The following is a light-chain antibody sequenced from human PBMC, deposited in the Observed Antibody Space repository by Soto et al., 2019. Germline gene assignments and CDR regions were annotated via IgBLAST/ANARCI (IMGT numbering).Light chain of an antibody. CDR1: QSISSW. Sequence: DIQMTKSPATLSAAVGDRVTITCRASQSISSWVAWYQQKPVKATKLLIFDASSLESGVPQRFSGSGSGTEFTLTISSLQTDDFSTYYCQQYHSYWTFGQGTNVDI. CDR2: DAS. CDR3: QQYHSYWT. V-gene: IGKV1-5*01. J-gene: IGKJ1*01.